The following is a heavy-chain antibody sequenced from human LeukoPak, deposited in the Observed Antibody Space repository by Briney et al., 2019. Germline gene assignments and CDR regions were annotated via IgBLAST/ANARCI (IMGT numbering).Heavy chain of an antibody. Sequence: SETLSLTCTLSGGSISSYYWSWIRQPPGKGLEWIGYIYYSGSTNYNPSLKSRVTISVDTSKNQFSLKLSSVTAADTAVYYCARVDYYDSSGSAPFDYWGQGTLVTVSS. D-gene: IGHD3-22*01. V-gene: IGHV4-59*01. CDR2: IYYSGST. CDR3: ARVDYYDSSGSAPFDY. CDR1: GGSISSYY. J-gene: IGHJ4*02.